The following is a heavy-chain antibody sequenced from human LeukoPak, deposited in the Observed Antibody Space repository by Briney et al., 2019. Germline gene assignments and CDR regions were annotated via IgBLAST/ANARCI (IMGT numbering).Heavy chain of an antibody. V-gene: IGHV4-31*03. CDR2: IYYSGST. CDR3: ARVKGTAAGVPDY. CDR1: GGSISSGGYY. D-gene: IGHD6-13*01. J-gene: IGHJ4*02. Sequence: PSETLSLTCTVSGGSISSGGYYWSWLRQHPGKGLEWIGYIYYSGSTYYNPSLKSRVTISVDTSKNQFSLKLNSVTAADTAVYYCARVKGTAAGVPDYWGQGTLVTVPS.